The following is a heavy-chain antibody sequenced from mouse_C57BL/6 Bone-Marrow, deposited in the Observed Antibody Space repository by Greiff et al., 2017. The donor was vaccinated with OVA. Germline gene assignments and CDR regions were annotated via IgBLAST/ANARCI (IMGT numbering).Heavy chain of an antibody. CDR2: ISRGSSTI. V-gene: IGHV5-17*01. Sequence: EVHLVESGGGLVKPGGSLKLSCAASGFTFSDYGMHWVRQAPEKGLEWVAYISRGSSTIYYADKVKGRSTISRDNAKNTLFLQMTSLRSEDTAMYYCARRVYCNSYDAYWYFDVWGTGTTVTVSS. D-gene: IGHD2-1*01. J-gene: IGHJ1*03. CDR3: ARRVYCNSYDAYWYFDV. CDR1: GFTFSDYG.